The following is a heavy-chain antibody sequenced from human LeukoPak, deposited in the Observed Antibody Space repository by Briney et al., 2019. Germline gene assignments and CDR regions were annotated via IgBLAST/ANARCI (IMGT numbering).Heavy chain of an antibody. CDR1: GFTFSSYA. V-gene: IGHV3-30-3*01. CDR3: ARVPQPTVTIPLDYYMDV. J-gene: IGHJ6*03. D-gene: IGHD4-11*01. Sequence: PGRSLRLSCAASGFTFSSYAMHWVRQAPGKGLEWVAVISYDGSNKYYADSVKGRFTISRDNAKNSLYLQMNSLRAEDTAVYYCARVPQPTVTIPLDYYMDVWGKGTTVTVSS. CDR2: ISYDGSNK.